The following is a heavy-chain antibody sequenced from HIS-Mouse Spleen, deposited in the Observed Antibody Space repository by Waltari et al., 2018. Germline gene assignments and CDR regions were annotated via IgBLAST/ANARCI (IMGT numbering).Heavy chain of an antibody. J-gene: IGHJ6*02. Sequence: GSTNYNPSLKSRVTISVDTSKNQFSLKLSSVTAADTAVYYCARGGDYKGHYYYYGMDVWGQGTTVTVSS. CDR3: ARGGDYKGHYYYYGMDV. V-gene: IGHV4-59*09. D-gene: IGHD4-4*01. CDR2: GST.